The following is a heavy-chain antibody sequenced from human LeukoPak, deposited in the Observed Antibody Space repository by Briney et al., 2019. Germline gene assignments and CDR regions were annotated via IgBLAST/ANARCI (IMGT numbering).Heavy chain of an antibody. Sequence: PSETLSLTCTVSGGSISSYYWSWIRQPPGKGLEYFATIDSTGKVYYNLSLRSRVTMSADTSKNQFSLKLSSMTAADTAVYYCTRDRGQWLVDSWGQGTLVTVSS. D-gene: IGHD6-19*01. V-gene: IGHV4-59*12. J-gene: IGHJ5*01. CDR2: IDSTGKV. CDR1: GGSISSYY. CDR3: TRDRGQWLVDS.